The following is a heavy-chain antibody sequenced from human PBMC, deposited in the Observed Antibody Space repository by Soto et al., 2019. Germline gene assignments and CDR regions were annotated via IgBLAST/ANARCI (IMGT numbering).Heavy chain of an antibody. CDR3: GRGIEVAATGWLDP. Sequence: SETLSLTCTVSGGSISSNSYYWGWIRQPPGKGLEWIGSIYYSGRTYYRPTLKSRVTISVDTSKNQFSLKLSSVTAADTAVYYCGRGIEVAATGWLDPWGQGTLGNVS. CDR2: IYYSGRT. D-gene: IGHD6-19*01. CDR1: GGSISSNSYY. J-gene: IGHJ5*02. V-gene: IGHV4-39*01.